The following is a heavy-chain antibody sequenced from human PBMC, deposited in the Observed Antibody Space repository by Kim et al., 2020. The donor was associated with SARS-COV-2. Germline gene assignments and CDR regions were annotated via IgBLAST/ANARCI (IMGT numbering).Heavy chain of an antibody. D-gene: IGHD4-17*01. CDR3: ARDRPDYGGKKGYGMDV. J-gene: IGHJ6*02. Sequence: GGSLRLSCAASGFTFSSYSMNWVRQAPGKGLEWVSSISSSSSYIYYADSVKGRFTISRDNAKNSLYLQMNSLRAEDTAVYYCARDRPDYGGKKGYGMDVWGQGTTVTVSS. CDR2: ISSSSSYI. V-gene: IGHV3-21*01. CDR1: GFTFSSYS.